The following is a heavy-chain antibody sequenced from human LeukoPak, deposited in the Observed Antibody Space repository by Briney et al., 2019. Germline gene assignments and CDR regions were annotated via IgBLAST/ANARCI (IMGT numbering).Heavy chain of an antibody. CDR1: GFTFSTYA. CDR3: AKDKEAGTLFDY. D-gene: IGHD6-13*01. V-gene: IGHV3-23*01. CDR2: ISGSGGST. J-gene: IGHJ4*02. Sequence: PGGSLRLSCAASGFTFSTYAMTWVRQAPGKGLEWVSTISGSGGSTYYADSVKGRLTISRDNSKNTLYLQLNSLRADDTAVYYCAKDKEAGTLFDYWGQGALVTVSS.